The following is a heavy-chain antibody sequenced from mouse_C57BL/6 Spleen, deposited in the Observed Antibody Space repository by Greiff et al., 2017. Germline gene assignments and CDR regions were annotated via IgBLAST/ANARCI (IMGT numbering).Heavy chain of an antibody. D-gene: IGHD2-3*01. V-gene: IGHV1-4*01. J-gene: IGHJ2*01. CDR1: GYTFTSYT. CDR3: ARARVGDGYYFAY. Sequence: VQLQQSGAELARPGASVKMSCKASGYTFTSYTMHWVNQRPGQGLEWIGYINPSSGYTKYNQKFKDKATLTADKSSSTAYMQLSSLTSEDSAVYYCARARVGDGYYFAYWGQGTTLTVSS. CDR2: INPSSGYT.